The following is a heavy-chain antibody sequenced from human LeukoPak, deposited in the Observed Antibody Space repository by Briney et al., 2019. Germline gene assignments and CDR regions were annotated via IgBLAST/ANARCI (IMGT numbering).Heavy chain of an antibody. D-gene: IGHD3-22*01. CDR1: GGSFSGYY. V-gene: IGHV4-34*01. Sequence: PSETLSLTCAVYGGSFSGYYWSWIRQPPGKGLEWIGEINHSGSTNYNPSLKSRVTISVDTSKNQFSLKLSSVTAADTAVYYCARETRITMIVVVILQNFDYWGQGTLVTVSS. CDR3: ARETRITMIVVVILQNFDY. J-gene: IGHJ4*02. CDR2: INHSGST.